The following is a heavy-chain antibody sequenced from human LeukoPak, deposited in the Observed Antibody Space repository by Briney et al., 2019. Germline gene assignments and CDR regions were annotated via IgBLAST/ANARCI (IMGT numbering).Heavy chain of an antibody. CDR1: GGTFSSYA. CDR3: AREYGSGWLGQFAFDY. D-gene: IGHD6-19*01. J-gene: IGHJ4*02. Sequence: SVKVSCRASGGTFSSYAISWVRQAPGQGLEWMGGIIPIFGTANYAQKFQGKVTITADESTSTAYMELSSLRSEDTAVYYCAREYGSGWLGQFAFDYWGQGTLVTVSS. CDR2: IIPIFGTA. V-gene: IGHV1-69*13.